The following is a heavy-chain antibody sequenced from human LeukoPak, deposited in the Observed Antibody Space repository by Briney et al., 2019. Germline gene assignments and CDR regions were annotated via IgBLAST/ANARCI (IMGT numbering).Heavy chain of an antibody. J-gene: IGHJ4*02. CDR1: GASISDW. CDR3: ARAAAGCGGTCPFDS. Sequence: SETLSLTCDVSGASISDWWSWIRQPAGKGLEWIGRMYTDGDTNYNPALKSRVTVSVDTSKNLFSLKLISVTAADTAVYYCARAAAGCGGTCPFDSWGQGTLVTVSS. CDR2: MYTDGDT. D-gene: IGHD2-15*01. V-gene: IGHV4-4*07.